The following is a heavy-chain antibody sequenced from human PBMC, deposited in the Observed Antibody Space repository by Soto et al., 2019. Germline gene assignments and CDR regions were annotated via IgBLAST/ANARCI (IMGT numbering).Heavy chain of an antibody. CDR2: FSASGGST. D-gene: IGHD4-17*01. CDR1: GFTFRSYA. Sequence: SLRLSCAASGFTFRSYAMSWVRQAPGKGLQWVSTFSASGGSTYYVDSVKGRFTISRDNAKNSLYLQMNSLRAEDTAVYYCARDLASTTIPNYWGQGTLVTVSS. V-gene: IGHV3-23*01. J-gene: IGHJ4*02. CDR3: ARDLASTTIPNY.